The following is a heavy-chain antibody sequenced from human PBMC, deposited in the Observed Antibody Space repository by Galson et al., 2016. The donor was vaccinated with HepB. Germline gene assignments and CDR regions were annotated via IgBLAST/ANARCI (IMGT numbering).Heavy chain of an antibody. Sequence: SLRLSCAASGFTFGRYSMNWVRQAPGKGLEWVSSISYSSSTIYYADSVRGRFTVSRDNAKNALYLQMNSLRDEDTAVYYCARGFAVPGRIDYWGQGTLVTVSS. CDR1: GFTFGRYS. J-gene: IGHJ4*02. CDR2: ISYSSSTI. V-gene: IGHV3-48*02. CDR3: ARGFAVPGRIDY. D-gene: IGHD2-2*01.